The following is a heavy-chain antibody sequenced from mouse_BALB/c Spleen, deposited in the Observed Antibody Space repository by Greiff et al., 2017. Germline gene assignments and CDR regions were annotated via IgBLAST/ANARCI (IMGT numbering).Heavy chain of an antibody. CDR1: GFTFSDYG. J-gene: IGHJ1*01. D-gene: IGHD1-1*01. Sequence: EVQRVESGGGLVQPGGSRKLSCAASGFTFSDYGMAWVRQAPGKGPEWVAFISNLAYSIYYADTVTGRFTISRENAKNTLYLQMSSLRSEDTAMYYCARGNYYYGSYWYFDVWGAGTTVTVSS. V-gene: IGHV5-15*01. CDR2: ISNLAYSI. CDR3: ARGNYYYGSYWYFDV.